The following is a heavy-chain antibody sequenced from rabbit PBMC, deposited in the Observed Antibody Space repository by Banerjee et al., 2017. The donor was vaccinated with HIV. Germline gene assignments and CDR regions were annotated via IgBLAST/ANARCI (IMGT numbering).Heavy chain of an antibody. CDR2: INTSSGST. V-gene: IGHV1S45*01. CDR1: GFDFSGNA. D-gene: IGHD6-1*01. Sequence: QEQLEESGGDLVKPEGSLTLTCKASGFDFSGNALCWFRQAPGKGLEWIACINTSSGSTVYASWAKGRFTISRTSSTTVALQMTSLTVADTATYFCARDLAAVTGYANLWGPVTLVTVS. CDR3: ARDLAAVTGYANL. J-gene: IGHJ4*01.